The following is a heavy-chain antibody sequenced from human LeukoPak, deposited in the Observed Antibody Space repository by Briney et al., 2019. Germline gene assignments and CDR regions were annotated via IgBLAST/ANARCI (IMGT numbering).Heavy chain of an antibody. Sequence: PGGTLRLSCAASGFTFSSYGMSWVRQAPGKGLEWVSAISGSGGSTYYADSVKGRFTISRDNSKNTLYLQMNSLRAEDTAVYYCAKELLAGWVGAMRPGAFDIWGQGTMVTVSS. V-gene: IGHV3-23*01. J-gene: IGHJ3*02. CDR2: ISGSGGST. CDR3: AKELLAGWVGAMRPGAFDI. CDR1: GFTFSSYG. D-gene: IGHD1-26*01.